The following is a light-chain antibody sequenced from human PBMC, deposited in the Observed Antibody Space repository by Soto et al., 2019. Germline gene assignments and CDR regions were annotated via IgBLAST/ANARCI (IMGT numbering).Light chain of an antibody. CDR2: RND. CDR3: VAWDDTLNGEV. CDR1: RSNIGRNY. Sequence: QPVLTQTPSASGTPGQRVTISCSGSRSNIGRNYAYWYQQLPGTAPKLLIHRNDERPSGVPDRFSGSKSGTSVSLAISGLRSEDAATYYCVAWDDTLNGEVFGGGTKLTVL. V-gene: IGLV1-47*01. J-gene: IGLJ3*02.